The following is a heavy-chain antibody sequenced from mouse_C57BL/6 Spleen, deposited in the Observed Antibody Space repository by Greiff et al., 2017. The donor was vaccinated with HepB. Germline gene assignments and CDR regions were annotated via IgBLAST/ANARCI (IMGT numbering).Heavy chain of an antibody. D-gene: IGHD3-3*01. J-gene: IGHJ2*01. CDR3: ARRGGTLDY. CDR2: INPNNGGT. V-gene: IGHV1-18*01. CDR1: GYTFTDYN. Sequence: EVQLQESGPELVKPGASVKIPCKASGYTFTDYNMDWVKQSHGKSLEWIGDINPNNGGTIYNQKFKGKATLTVDKSSSTAYMELRSLTSEDTAVYYCARRGGTLDYWGQGTTLTVSS.